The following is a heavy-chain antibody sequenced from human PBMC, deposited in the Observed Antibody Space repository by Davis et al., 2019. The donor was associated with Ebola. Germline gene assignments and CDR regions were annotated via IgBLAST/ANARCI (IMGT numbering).Heavy chain of an antibody. D-gene: IGHD2-2*01. CDR3: ARGGYEYCSSSDCHWRDWFDP. CDR2: INPSGGST. J-gene: IGHJ5*02. CDR1: GYTFTSYY. V-gene: IGHV1-46*01. Sequence: ASVKVSCKASGYTFTSYYMHWVRQAPGQGLEWMGIINPSGGSTSYAQKFQGRVTMTRDTSTSTVYMELSSLRSEDTAVYYCARGGYEYCSSSDCHWRDWFDPWGQGTLVTVSS.